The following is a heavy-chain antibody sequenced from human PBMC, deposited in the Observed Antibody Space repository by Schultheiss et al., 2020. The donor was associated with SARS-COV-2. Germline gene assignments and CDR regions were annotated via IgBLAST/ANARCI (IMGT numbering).Heavy chain of an antibody. J-gene: IGHJ3*02. D-gene: IGHD3-22*01. V-gene: IGHV3-21*01. Sequence: GGSLRLSCAASGFTFSSYSMNWVRQAPGKGLEWVSSIISSSSYIYYADSVKGRFTISRDNAKNSLYLQMNSLRAEDTAVYYCARDHYYYDSSGYRKPGNAFDIWGQGTMVTVSS. CDR1: GFTFSSYS. CDR2: IISSSSYI. CDR3: ARDHYYYDSSGYRKPGNAFDI.